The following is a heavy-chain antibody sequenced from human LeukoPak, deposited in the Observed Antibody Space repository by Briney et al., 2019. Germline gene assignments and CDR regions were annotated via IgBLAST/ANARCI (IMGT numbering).Heavy chain of an antibody. Sequence: PSETLSLTCTVSGRSISSYYWSWIRQPPGKGLAWIGYIYYSGSTNYNPSLKSRVTISVDTSKNQFSLKLSSVTAADTAVYYCARVHEQQLVLRSDWYFDLWGRGTLVTVSS. CDR2: IYYSGST. J-gene: IGHJ2*01. CDR1: GRSISSYY. D-gene: IGHD6-13*01. CDR3: ARVHEQQLVLRSDWYFDL. V-gene: IGHV4-59*01.